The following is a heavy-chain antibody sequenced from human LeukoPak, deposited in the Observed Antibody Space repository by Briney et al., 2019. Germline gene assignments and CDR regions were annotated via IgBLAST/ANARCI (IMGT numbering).Heavy chain of an antibody. CDR1: GVSISSYY. V-gene: IGHV4-59*01. CDR3: ARDSGSSGWYGAPWYFDL. Sequence: SETLSLTCTVSGVSISSYYWSWIRQPPGKGLEWIGYIYYSGSTNYNPSLKSRVTISVDTSKNQFSLKLSSVTAADTAVYYCARDSGSSGWYGAPWYFDLWGRGTLVTVSS. J-gene: IGHJ2*01. CDR2: IYYSGST. D-gene: IGHD6-19*01.